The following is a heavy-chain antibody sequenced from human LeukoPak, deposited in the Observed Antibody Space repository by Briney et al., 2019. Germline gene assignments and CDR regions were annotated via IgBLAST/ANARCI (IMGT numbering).Heavy chain of an antibody. CDR3: ARIFLGYSSGWYFDY. CDR1: GYSISSTNW. D-gene: IGHD6-19*01. Sequence: PSETLSLTCAVSGYSISSTNWWGWIRQPPGQGLEWIGYIYYSGNSNYNPSLKSRVTMSVDTSKNHFSLNLSSVTALDTAVYYCARIFLGYSSGWYFDYWGQGTLVTVSS. J-gene: IGHJ4*02. CDR2: IYYSGNS. V-gene: IGHV4-28*06.